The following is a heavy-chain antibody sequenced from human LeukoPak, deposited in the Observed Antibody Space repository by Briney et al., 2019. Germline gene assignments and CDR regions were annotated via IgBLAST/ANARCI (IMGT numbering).Heavy chain of an antibody. V-gene: IGHV3-74*01. D-gene: IGHD5-18*01. CDR1: GFTFSSYW. J-gene: IGHJ4*02. CDR2: INGDGSNT. CDR3: ARGGGYSYAPFDY. Sequence: GGSVRLSCAASGFTFSSYWMHWVRQAPGKGLEWVSRINGDGSNTDYADSVKGRFTISRDSAKNTLYPQMNSLRAEDTAVYYCARGGGYSYAPFDYWGQGTLVTVSS.